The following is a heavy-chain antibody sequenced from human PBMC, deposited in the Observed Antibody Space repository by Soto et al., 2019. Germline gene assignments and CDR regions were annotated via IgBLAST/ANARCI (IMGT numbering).Heavy chain of an antibody. J-gene: IGHJ4*02. CDR2: IHYSGNP. V-gene: IGHV4-59*01. CDR3: ARGYLGNDWYYYFDN. Sequence: QVQLQESGPGLVKPSETLSLTCTVSSGSISGYYWGWIRQPPGEGLEWIGYIHYSGNPHYNPSLKSRVAISLDTSRSQFSLRLSSVTAADTAVYYCARGYLGNDWYYYFDNWGQGALVTVSS. D-gene: IGHD2-21*01. CDR1: SGSISGYY.